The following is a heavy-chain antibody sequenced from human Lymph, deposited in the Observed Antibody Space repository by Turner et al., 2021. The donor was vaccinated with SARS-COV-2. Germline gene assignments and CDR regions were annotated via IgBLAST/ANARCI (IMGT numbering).Heavy chain of an antibody. CDR2: IKQDGSEK. J-gene: IGHJ4*02. D-gene: IGHD5-18*01. Sequence: EVRLVDSGGGLVQPGGSLRLSCAASGFTFSSYWMSWVRQAPGKGLEWVANIKQDGSEKYYVDSVKGRFTISRDNAKNSLNLQMNSLRAEDTAVYYCAREDTVMVYDYWGQGTLVTVSS. CDR3: AREDTVMVYDY. CDR1: GFTFSSYW. V-gene: IGHV3-7*03.